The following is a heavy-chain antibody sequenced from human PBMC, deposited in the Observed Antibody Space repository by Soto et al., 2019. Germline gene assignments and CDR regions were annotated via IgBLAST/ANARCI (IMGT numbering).Heavy chain of an antibody. J-gene: IGHJ4*02. CDR2: ISYDGSNK. CDR3: AKDRRQYSYGYPATDY. CDR1: GFTFSSYG. Sequence: GGSLRLSCAASGFTFSSYGMHWVRQAPGKGLEWVAVISYDGSNKYYADSVKGRFTISRDNSKNTLYLQMNGLRAEDTAVYYCAKDRRQYSYGYPATDYWGQGTLVTVSS. D-gene: IGHD5-18*01. V-gene: IGHV3-30*18.